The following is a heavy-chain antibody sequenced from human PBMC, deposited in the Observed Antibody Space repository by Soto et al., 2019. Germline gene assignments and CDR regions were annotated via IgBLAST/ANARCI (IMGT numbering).Heavy chain of an antibody. CDR3: AGWRNNWFDP. CDR2: ISSSSSTI. Sequence: PGGSLRLSCAASGFTFSSYSMNWVRQAPGKGPEWVSYISSSSSTIHYADSVKGRFTISRDNAKNSLYLQMSSLRAEDTAVYYCAGWRNNWFDPWGQGTLVTVSS. J-gene: IGHJ5*02. CDR1: GFTFSSYS. D-gene: IGHD6-19*01. V-gene: IGHV3-48*01.